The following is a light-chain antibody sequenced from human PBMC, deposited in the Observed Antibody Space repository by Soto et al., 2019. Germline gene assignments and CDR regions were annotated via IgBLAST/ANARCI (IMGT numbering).Light chain of an antibody. V-gene: IGKV4-1*01. CDR3: QQYYSTPLT. CDR2: WAS. Sequence: DIVMTQSPDSLAVSLGERATINCKSSQSGLYSSNNKNYLAWYQQKPGQPPKLLIYWASTRESGVPDRFSGSGSWTDFTLTISSLQADDVAVYYCQQYYSTPLTFGPGTRVAIK. J-gene: IGKJ3*01. CDR1: QSGLYSSNNKNY.